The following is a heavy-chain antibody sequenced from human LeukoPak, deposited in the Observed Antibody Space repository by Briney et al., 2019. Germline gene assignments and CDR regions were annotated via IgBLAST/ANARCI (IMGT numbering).Heavy chain of an antibody. J-gene: IGHJ4*02. CDR2: IYPDDSDT. Sequence: GESLKISCKGAGYSFTDYWIGWVRQMPGKGLEWMGVIYPDDSDTRYSPSFEGQVTMSADKSTRTAYLQWSSLKASDTAMYYCARPTYCTNGVCYSGLFYWGQGTLVTVSS. CDR3: ARPTYCTNGVCYSGLFY. CDR1: GYSFTDYW. D-gene: IGHD2-8*01. V-gene: IGHV5-51*01.